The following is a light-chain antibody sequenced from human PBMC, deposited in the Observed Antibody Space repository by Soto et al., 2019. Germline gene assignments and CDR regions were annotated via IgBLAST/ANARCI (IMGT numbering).Light chain of an antibody. V-gene: IGKV3-20*01. Sequence: EIVLTQSPGTLSLSPGERATLSCRASQSVSSSYLAWYQQKPGQAPRLLIYAASSRATGIPDRFSGSGSGTDFTLTISRLEPEDFAVYYCQQLKTFGQGTKVEIK. CDR1: QSVSSSY. J-gene: IGKJ1*01. CDR2: AAS. CDR3: QQLKT.